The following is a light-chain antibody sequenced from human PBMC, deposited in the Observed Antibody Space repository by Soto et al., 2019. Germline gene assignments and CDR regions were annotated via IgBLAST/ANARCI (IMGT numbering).Light chain of an antibody. CDR2: DVS. CDR3: QQRSNWPPT. J-gene: IGKJ5*01. V-gene: IGKV3-11*01. Sequence: EVVLTQSPATLSLSPGEGATLSCRASQSVTIYLAWYQKKSGQPPRLLIYDVSKRASGIPARFSGSGSGTDFNLNIASLEPEDSAFYFCQQRSNWPPTFCQGTRLEIK. CDR1: QSVTIY.